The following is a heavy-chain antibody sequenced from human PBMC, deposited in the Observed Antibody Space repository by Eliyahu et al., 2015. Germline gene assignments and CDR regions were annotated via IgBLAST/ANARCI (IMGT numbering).Heavy chain of an antibody. CDR2: IIPIFGTA. D-gene: IGHD1-26*01. V-gene: IGHV1-69*01. J-gene: IGHJ4*02. Sequence: QVQLVQSGAEVKKPGSXVKVSCKASGGTFSSYAXSWVRXAPGQGLEWXGGIIPIFGTANYAQKFQGRVTITADESTSTAYMELSSLRSEDTAVYYCARESGGSPNTYDYWGQGTLVTVSS. CDR1: GGTFSSYA. CDR3: ARESGGSPNTYDY.